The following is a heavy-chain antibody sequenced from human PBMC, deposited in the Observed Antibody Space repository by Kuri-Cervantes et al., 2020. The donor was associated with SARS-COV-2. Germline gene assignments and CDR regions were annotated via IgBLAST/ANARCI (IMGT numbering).Heavy chain of an antibody. CDR3: SVAVGY. Sequence: GGSLRLSCAASGFTFSRYQMKWVRQAPGKGLEWVSYISPSGSIIYHADSVKGRFTISRDNAKNTLYLQMNSLRAEDTAVYYCSVAVGYWGQGTRVTVSS. D-gene: IGHD1-26*01. CDR1: GFTFSRYQ. V-gene: IGHV3-48*03. J-gene: IGHJ4*02. CDR2: ISPSGSII.